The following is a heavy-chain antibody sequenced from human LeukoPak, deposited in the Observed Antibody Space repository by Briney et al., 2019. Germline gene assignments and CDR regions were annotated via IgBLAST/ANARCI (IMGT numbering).Heavy chain of an antibody. CDR3: GRGNLSLDP. Sequence: ASVRVSCKASGYTFTAYAIHWVRQAPGQGLEWMGRINPKSGGTNYAQKFQGRVTMTTDTSISTGYMELSGLTSDDTAVYYCGRGNLSLDPWGQGTLVIVSS. V-gene: IGHV1-2*02. CDR2: INPKSGGT. J-gene: IGHJ5*02. CDR1: GYTFTAYA.